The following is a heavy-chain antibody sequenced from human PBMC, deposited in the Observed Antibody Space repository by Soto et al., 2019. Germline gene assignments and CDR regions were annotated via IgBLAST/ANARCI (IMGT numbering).Heavy chain of an antibody. CDR1: GFTVSSNY. V-gene: IGHV3-53*04. D-gene: IGHD3-10*02. CDR2: IYSGGST. CDR3: ASPVRGVIDHYYYGMDV. Sequence: PGGSLRLSCAASGFTVSSNYMSWVRQAPGKGLEWVSVIYSGGSTYYADSVKGRFTISRHNSKNTLYLQMNSLRAEDTAVYYCASPVRGVIDHYYYGMDVWGQGTTVTVSS. J-gene: IGHJ6*02.